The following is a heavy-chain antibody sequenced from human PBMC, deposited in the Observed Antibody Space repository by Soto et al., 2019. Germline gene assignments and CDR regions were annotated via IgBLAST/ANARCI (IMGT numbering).Heavy chain of an antibody. CDR2: IWYDGSNK. V-gene: IGHV3-33*01. J-gene: IGHJ5*02. Sequence: PGGSLRLSCAASGFTFSSYGMHWVRQAPGKGLEWVAVIWYDGSNKYYADSVKGRFTISRDNSKNTLYLQMNSLRAEDTAVYYCARDPRSSFWGGRTRQRDWFDPWGQGTLVTVSS. CDR1: GFTFSSYG. CDR3: ARDPRSSFWGGRTRQRDWFDP. D-gene: IGHD3-3*01.